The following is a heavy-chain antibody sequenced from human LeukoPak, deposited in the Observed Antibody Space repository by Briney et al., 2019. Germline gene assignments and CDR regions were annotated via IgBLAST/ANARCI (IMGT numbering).Heavy chain of an antibody. J-gene: IGHJ4*02. CDR3: ARAYCSGNSCFYFDY. CDR2: IYTSGST. V-gene: IGHV4-4*07. Sequence: SETLSLTCAVSRASLSSHFWSCIGQSAGQELEGFGGIYTSGSTNYNPSLKSRVTMSADTSKNQFSLKLSSVTAADTAVYYCARAYCSGNSCFYFDYWGQGTLVTVSS. CDR1: RASLSSHF. D-gene: IGHD2-2*01.